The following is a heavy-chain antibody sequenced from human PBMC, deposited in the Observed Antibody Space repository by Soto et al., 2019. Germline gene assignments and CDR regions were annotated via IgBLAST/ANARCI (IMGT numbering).Heavy chain of an antibody. CDR1: GGTFSSYT. CDR3: ARDGDGSSDMDDAFDI. D-gene: IGHD6-6*01. J-gene: IGHJ3*02. Sequence: SVKVSCKASGGTFSSYTISWVRQAPGQGLEWMGRIIPILGIANYAQKFQGRVTITADKSTSTAYMELSSLRSEDTAVYYCARDGDGSSDMDDAFDIWGQGTMVSVSS. V-gene: IGHV1-69*04. CDR2: IIPILGIA.